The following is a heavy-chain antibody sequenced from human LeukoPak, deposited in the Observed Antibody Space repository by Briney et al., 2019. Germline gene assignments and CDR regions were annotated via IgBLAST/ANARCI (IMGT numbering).Heavy chain of an antibody. J-gene: IGHJ6*03. CDR3: AKDSRPGAPRYYMDV. Sequence: GGSLRLSCAASGFTFSSYAMSWVRQGPGKGLEWVSAISGSGGSTYYPASVKGLFTISRDNSKNTLYLQMTSLRAKDTAVYYCAKDSRPGAPRYYMDVWGKGTTVTVSS. V-gene: IGHV3-23*01. CDR2: ISGSGGST. CDR1: GFTFSSYA.